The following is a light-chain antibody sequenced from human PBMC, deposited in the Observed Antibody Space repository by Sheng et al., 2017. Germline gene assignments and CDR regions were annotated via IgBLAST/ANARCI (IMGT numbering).Light chain of an antibody. Sequence: VLTQSPGTLSVSPGDRATLSCRASQSVSSNLAWYQQKPGQAPRLLIYGASTRATGIPARFSGRGSGTDFTLTISSLQSEDFAVYFCQQYESDPSTFGQGTKLEIK. CDR3: QQYESDPST. CDR2: GAS. J-gene: IGKJ2*01. V-gene: IGKV3-15*01. CDR1: QSVSSN.